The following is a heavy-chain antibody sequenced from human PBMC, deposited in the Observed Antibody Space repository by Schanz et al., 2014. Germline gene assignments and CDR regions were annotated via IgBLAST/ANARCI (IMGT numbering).Heavy chain of an antibody. J-gene: IGHJ4*02. D-gene: IGHD3-10*01. CDR2: ISGYNGDT. CDR1: GYSFTTYG. Sequence: QVQLVQSAPEVKKPGASVKVSCKASGYSFTTYGLNWVRQAPGQGLEWMGWISGYNGDTNYAPKFQDRVTMTTDTSTGITSLELRNLKSDDTAVYYCARDRVSFVRGPLGVDWGQGTQVIVSS. V-gene: IGHV1-18*01. CDR3: ARDRVSFVRGPLGVD.